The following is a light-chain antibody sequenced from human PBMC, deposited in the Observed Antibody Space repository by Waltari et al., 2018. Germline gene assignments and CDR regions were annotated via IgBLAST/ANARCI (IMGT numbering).Light chain of an antibody. V-gene: IGLV3-1*01. Sequence: SYELTPPPSVSVSPGKTASITCSGDKLGDKSVWWYQQKPGQSPVGVIHQDTKRPSGIPERFSGSNSGNTATLTISGTQAMDEADYYCQAWDSSTMVFGGGTRLTVL. J-gene: IGLJ2*01. CDR1: KLGDKS. CDR2: QDT. CDR3: QAWDSSTMV.